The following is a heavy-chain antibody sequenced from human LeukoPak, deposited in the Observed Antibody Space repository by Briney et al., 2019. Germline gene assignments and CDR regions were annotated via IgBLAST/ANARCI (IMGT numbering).Heavy chain of an antibody. Sequence: ASVKVSCKAFGYTITGYYIHWVRQAPGQGLEWMGWINPNNGGTNSAQKFQGRVTMTRDTSIGTAYMELNRLTYDDTAVYYCGRDRHWDQGNFDYWGQGTLVTVSS. CDR2: INPNNGGT. J-gene: IGHJ4*02. CDR1: GYTITGYY. CDR3: GRDRHWDQGNFDY. V-gene: IGHV1-2*02. D-gene: IGHD7-27*01.